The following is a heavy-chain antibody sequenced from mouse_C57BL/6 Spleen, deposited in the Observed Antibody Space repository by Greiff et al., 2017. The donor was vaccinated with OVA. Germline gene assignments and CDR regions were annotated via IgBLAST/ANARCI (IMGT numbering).Heavy chain of an antibody. Sequence: EVQLQQSGAELVKPGASVKLSCTASGFNIKDYYMHWVKQRTEQGLEWIGRIDPEDGETKYDPKFQGKATITADTSSNTAYLQLSSLTSEDTAVYYCARETAQATFAYWGQGTLVTVSA. J-gene: IGHJ3*01. V-gene: IGHV14-2*01. CDR3: ARETAQATFAY. CDR1: GFNIKDYY. D-gene: IGHD3-2*02. CDR2: IDPEDGET.